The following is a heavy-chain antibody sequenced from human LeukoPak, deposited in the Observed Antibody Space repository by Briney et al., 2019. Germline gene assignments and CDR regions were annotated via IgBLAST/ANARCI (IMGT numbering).Heavy chain of an antibody. J-gene: IGHJ4*02. CDR1: GFTFSSYA. V-gene: IGHV3-23*01. D-gene: IGHD3-22*01. CDR2: ISGSGGST. Sequence: GGSLRLSCAASGFTFSSYAMSWVRQAPGKGLEWVSAISGSGGSTYYADSVKGRFTISRDNSKDTLYLQMNSLRAEDTAVYYCAKDGTPYYYDSSGYYDYWGQGTLVTVSS. CDR3: AKDGTPYYYDSSGYYDY.